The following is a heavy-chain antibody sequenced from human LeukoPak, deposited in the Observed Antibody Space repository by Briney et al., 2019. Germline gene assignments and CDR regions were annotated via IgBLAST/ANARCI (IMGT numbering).Heavy chain of an antibody. CDR1: GFTFSSYG. V-gene: IGHV3-30*02. CDR3: ARGGLTMVRGRGYYYYYMDV. D-gene: IGHD3-10*01. Sequence: PGGSLRLSCAASGFTFSSYGMHWVRQAPGKGLDWVAFIHHDGSNKYYADSVRGRFTISRDNSKNTLYLQMNSLRSEDTAVYYCARGGLTMVRGRGYYYYYMDVWGKGTTVTIS. CDR2: IHHDGSNK. J-gene: IGHJ6*03.